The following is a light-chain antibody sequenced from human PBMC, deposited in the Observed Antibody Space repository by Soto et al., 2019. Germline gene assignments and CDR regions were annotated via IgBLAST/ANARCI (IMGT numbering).Light chain of an antibody. V-gene: IGKV1-9*01. CDR1: QGISSN. CDR2: GAS. J-gene: IGKJ1*01. CDR3: QTDDAYPPWT. Sequence: QLTQSPSALSASVGDRVTLACRASQGISSNLAWYQQKPGKAPKLLIFGASTLQSGVPTRFSVTGSGTDFTLSISSLQPEDFATYVCQTDDAYPPWTFGQGNKVEIK.